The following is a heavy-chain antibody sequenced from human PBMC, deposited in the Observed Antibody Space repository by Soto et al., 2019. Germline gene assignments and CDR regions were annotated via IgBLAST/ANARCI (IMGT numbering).Heavy chain of an antibody. J-gene: IGHJ6*02. CDR3: ARLLSDNYYYYYGMDV. V-gene: IGHV4-59*08. Sequence: PSETLSLTCTVSGGSISSYYWSWIRQPPGKGLEWIGYIYYSGSTYYNPSLKSRVTISVDTSKNQFSLKLSSVTAADTAVYYCARLLSDNYYYYYGMDVWGQGTTVTVSS. CDR2: IYYSGST. D-gene: IGHD3-16*02. CDR1: GGSISSYY.